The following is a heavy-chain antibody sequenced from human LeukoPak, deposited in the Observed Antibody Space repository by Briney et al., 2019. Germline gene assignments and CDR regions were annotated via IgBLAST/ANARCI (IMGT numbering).Heavy chain of an antibody. J-gene: IGHJ3*02. CDR2: IYTSGST. D-gene: IGHD1-26*01. CDR1: GGSISSSSYY. CDR3: AREEVGATDAFDI. Sequence: SETLSLTCTVSGGSISSSSYYWGWIRQPPGKGLEWIGRIYTSGSTNYNPSLKSRVTMSVDTSKNQFSLKLSSVTAADTAVYYCAREEVGATDAFDIWGQGTMVTVSS. V-gene: IGHV4-39*07.